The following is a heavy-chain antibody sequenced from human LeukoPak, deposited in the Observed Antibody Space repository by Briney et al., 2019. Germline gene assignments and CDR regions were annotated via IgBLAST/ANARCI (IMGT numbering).Heavy chain of an antibody. J-gene: IGHJ4*02. Sequence: PSETLSLTCAVYGGSFSGYYWSWLRQPPGKGLECIGEINHSGSTNYNPSLKSRVTISVDTSKNQFSLKLSSVTAADTAVYYCARWVAAAGTFLVGFDYWGQGTLVTVSS. CDR2: INHSGST. CDR1: GGSFSGYY. V-gene: IGHV4-34*01. D-gene: IGHD6-13*01. CDR3: ARWVAAAGTFLVGFDY.